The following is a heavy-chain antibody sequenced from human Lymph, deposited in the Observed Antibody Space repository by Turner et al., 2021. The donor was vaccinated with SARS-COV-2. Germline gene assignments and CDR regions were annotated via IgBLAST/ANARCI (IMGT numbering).Heavy chain of an antibody. Sequence: QVQLVQSGAEVKKPAAAVKVSCMASGYTFTRYDINWVRQATGQGLEWIGWMDPSSGNTGYAQEYQGRVTMTRNTSISTAYMELSSLRSEDTAVYYCARASQLTVWFDPWGQGTLVTVSS. V-gene: IGHV1-8*01. CDR3: ARASQLTVWFDP. CDR1: GYTFTRYD. D-gene: IGHD3-9*01. CDR2: MDPSSGNT. J-gene: IGHJ5*02.